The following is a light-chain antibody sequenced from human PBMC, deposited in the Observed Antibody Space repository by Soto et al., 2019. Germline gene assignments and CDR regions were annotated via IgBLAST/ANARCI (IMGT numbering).Light chain of an antibody. V-gene: IGLV2-23*01. CDR1: SSDVGSYNL. CDR3: CSYAGSSTLV. CDR2: EGS. J-gene: IGLJ2*01. Sequence: SALTQPASVSGSPGQSITISCTGTSSDVGSYNLVSWYQQHPGKAPKLMIYEGSKRPSGVSNRFSGSKSGNTASLTISGLQAADEADYYCCSYAGSSTLVFGGGTQLTVL.